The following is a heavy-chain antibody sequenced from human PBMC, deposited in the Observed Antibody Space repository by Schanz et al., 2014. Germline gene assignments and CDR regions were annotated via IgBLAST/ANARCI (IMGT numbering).Heavy chain of an antibody. CDR1: GFTFSSYG. Sequence: VQLVESGGGVVQPGRSLRLSCAASGFTFSSYGMHWVRQAPGKGLEWVSALSGSGGSTYYADSVKGRFTISRDNSENTLYLQMNSLSADDTAVFYCAKGMGYCSGGTCYDYYYYGLDVWGQGTTVTVSS. D-gene: IGHD2-15*01. J-gene: IGHJ6*02. CDR3: AKGMGYCSGGTCYDYYYYGLDV. CDR2: LSGSGGST. V-gene: IGHV3-23*04.